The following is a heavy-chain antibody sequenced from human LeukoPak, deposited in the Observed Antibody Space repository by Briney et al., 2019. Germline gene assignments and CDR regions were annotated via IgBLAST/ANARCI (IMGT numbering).Heavy chain of an antibody. D-gene: IGHD3-10*01. CDR2: MNPNSGDT. Sequence: ASVKVSCKASGYTFTSYGISWVRQAPGQGLEWMGWMNPNSGDTGHAQKFQGRVTMTRNTSISTAYMDLSSLRSEDTAVYYCVRGLYVIRGVTGDYWGQGTLVTVSS. CDR1: GYTFTSYG. V-gene: IGHV1-8*02. CDR3: VRGLYVIRGVTGDY. J-gene: IGHJ4*02.